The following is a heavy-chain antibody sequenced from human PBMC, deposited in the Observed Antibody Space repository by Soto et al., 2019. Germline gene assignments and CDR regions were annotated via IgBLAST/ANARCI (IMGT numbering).Heavy chain of an antibody. CDR2: ISSSSTI. D-gene: IGHD7-27*01. CDR3: ARDRGTGDRDDAFDI. CDR1: GFTFSSYS. V-gene: IGHV3-48*02. Sequence: GGSLRLSCAAYGFTFSSYSMNWVRQAPGKGLEWVSYISSSSTIYYADSVKGRFTISRDNAKNSLYLQMNSLRDEDTAVYYCARDRGTGDRDDAFDIWGQGTMVTVSS. J-gene: IGHJ3*02.